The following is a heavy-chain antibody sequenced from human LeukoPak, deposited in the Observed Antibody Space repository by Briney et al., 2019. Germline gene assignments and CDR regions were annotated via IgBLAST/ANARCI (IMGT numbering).Heavy chain of an antibody. Sequence: GRSLRLSCAASGFIFSSYGMHWVRQAPGKGLEWVAVISYESKTEYADSVKGRFAISRDNPKNTVYLQMNSLRGEDTAVYYCAVSDYNSPYFAYWGQGTLVTVSS. V-gene: IGHV3-30*03. J-gene: IGHJ4*02. CDR3: AVSDYNSPYFAY. CDR1: GFIFSSYG. D-gene: IGHD5-12*01. CDR2: ISYESKT.